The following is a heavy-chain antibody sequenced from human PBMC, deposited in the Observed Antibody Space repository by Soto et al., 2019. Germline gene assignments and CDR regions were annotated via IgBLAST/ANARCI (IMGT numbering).Heavy chain of an antibody. Sequence: QVQLVQSGAEVKKPGASVKVSCKASGYTFTSSGFNWVRQAPGQGLEWMGLISAYNGNTDYAQKFQGRVTMTTDTATRTAYLELRSLRSDDTAVYYCLSYFHDSSGLYHCGWGQGTLVTVSS. CDR2: ISAYNGNT. CDR1: GYTFTSSG. V-gene: IGHV1-18*01. J-gene: IGHJ4*02. CDR3: LSYFHDSSGLYHCG. D-gene: IGHD3-22*01.